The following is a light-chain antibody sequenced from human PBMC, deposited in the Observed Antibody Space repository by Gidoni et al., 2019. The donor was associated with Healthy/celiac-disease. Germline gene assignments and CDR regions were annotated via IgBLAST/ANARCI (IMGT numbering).Light chain of an antibody. J-gene: IGKJ4*01. CDR3: QQYGSSPSLT. V-gene: IGKV3-20*01. CDR2: GAS. Sequence: DIVLTHSPGTLSLSPGERATLSCRASQSVSSSYLAWYQQKPGQAPRLLIYGASSRATGIPDRFSGSGSGTDFTLTISRLEPEDFAVYYCQQYGSSPSLTFGGGTKVEIK. CDR1: QSVSSSY.